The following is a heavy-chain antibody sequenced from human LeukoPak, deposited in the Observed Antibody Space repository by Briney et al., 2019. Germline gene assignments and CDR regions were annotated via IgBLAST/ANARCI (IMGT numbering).Heavy chain of an antibody. Sequence: SETLSLTCAVYGGSFSGYYWSWIRQPPGKGLEWIGEINHSGSTNYNPSLKSRVTISVDTSKYQFSLKLSSVTAADTAVYYCARDRRRITMVRGVILAFDIWGQGTMVTVSS. CDR1: GGSFSGYY. CDR3: ARDRRRITMVRGVILAFDI. J-gene: IGHJ3*02. CDR2: INHSGST. D-gene: IGHD3-10*01. V-gene: IGHV4-34*01.